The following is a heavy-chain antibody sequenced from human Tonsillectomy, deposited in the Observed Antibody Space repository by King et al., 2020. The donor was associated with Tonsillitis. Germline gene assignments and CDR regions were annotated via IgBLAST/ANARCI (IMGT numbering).Heavy chain of an antibody. J-gene: IGHJ4*02. CDR1: GGTFSSYA. CDR2: IIPILGIA. D-gene: IGHD3-9*01. Sequence: VQLVQSGAEVKKPGSSVKVSCKASGGTFSSYAISWVRQAPGQGLEWMGRIIPILGIANYAQKFQGRVTFTADKSTSTAYMELSSLGSEDTAVYYCASDILTGYYTSYWGQGTLVTVSS. V-gene: IGHV1-69*09. CDR3: ASDILTGYYTSY.